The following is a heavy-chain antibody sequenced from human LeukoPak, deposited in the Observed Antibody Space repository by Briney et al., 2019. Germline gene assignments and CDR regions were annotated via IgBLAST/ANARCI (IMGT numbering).Heavy chain of an antibody. J-gene: IGHJ4*02. D-gene: IGHD5-18*01. Sequence: LETLSLTCTVSGGSISSYYWSWIRQPPGKGLEWIGYIYYSGSTNYNPSLKSRVTISVDTSKNQFSLKLSSVTAADTAVYYCARLNSLTAVDTAMAILDYWGQGTLVTVSS. CDR3: ARLNSLTAVDTAMAILDY. CDR2: IYYSGST. CDR1: GGSISSYY. V-gene: IGHV4-59*08.